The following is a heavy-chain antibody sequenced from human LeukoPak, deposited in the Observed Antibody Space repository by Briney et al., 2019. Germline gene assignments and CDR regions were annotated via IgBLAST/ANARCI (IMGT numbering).Heavy chain of an antibody. D-gene: IGHD1-1*01. J-gene: IGHJ4*02. Sequence: GRSLRLSCAASGFTFSTYGIHWVRQAPGKGLEWVSTIRSNGDTTYNADSVKGRFTISRDNSKNTLYLELNSLRVEDTATFYCAKGQELDDGVFDSWGQGTMVTVSS. V-gene: IGHV3-23*01. CDR2: IRSNGDTT. CDR1: GFTFSTYG. CDR3: AKGQELDDGVFDS.